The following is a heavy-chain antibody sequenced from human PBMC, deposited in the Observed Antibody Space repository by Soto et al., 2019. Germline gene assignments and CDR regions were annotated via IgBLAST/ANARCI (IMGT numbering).Heavy chain of an antibody. CDR3: ARLSKEGFDP. J-gene: IGHJ5*02. CDR1: GGSISSAGYY. Sequence: QVQLQESGPGLVKPSQTLSLTCTVSGGSISSAGYYWNWIRQHPGKGLEWIGYIYYSGTAYYNPSLQSRVTMSVDTSKTHFSLRLTSVTAADTAVYYCARLSKEGFDPWGQGTLVTVSS. CDR2: IYYSGTA. V-gene: IGHV4-31*03.